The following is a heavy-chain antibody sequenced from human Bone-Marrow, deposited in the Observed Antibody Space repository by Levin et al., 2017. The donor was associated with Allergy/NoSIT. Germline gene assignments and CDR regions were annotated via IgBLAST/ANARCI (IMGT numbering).Heavy chain of an antibody. CDR1: GFTFSSYG. V-gene: IGHV3-30*18. CDR3: AKVLEDAMVRGVIISENAFDY. CDR2: ISYDGSNK. Sequence: LSLTCAASGFTFSSYGMHWVRQAPGKGLEWVAVISYDGSNKYYADSVKGRFTISRDNSKNTLYLQMNSLRAEDTAVYYCAKVLEDAMVRGVIISENAFDYWGQGTLVTVSS. J-gene: IGHJ4*02. D-gene: IGHD3-10*01.